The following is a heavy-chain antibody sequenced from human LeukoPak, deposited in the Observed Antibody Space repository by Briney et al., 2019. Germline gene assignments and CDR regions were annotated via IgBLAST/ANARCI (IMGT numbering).Heavy chain of an antibody. D-gene: IGHD3-10*01. CDR2: IYYSGST. V-gene: IGHV4-61*01. CDR1: GYSISSSYY. CDR3: ARDQGINAFDI. J-gene: IGHJ3*02. Sequence: PSETLSLTCTVSGYSISSSYYWSWIRQPPGKGLEWIGYIYYSGSTNYNPSLKSRVTISVDTSKNQFSLKLSSVTAADTAVYYCARDQGINAFDIWGQGTMVTVSS.